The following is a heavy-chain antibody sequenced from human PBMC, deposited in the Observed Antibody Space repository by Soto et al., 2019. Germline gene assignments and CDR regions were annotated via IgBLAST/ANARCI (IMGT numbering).Heavy chain of an antibody. CDR3: ARDGVGGNYVGPDYYYYMDV. V-gene: IGHV3-21*01. CDR2: ISSSSSYI. J-gene: IGHJ6*03. Sequence: GGSLRLSCAASGFTFSSYSMNWVRQAPGKGLEWVSSISSSSSYIYYADSVKGRFTISRDNAKNSLYLQMNSLRAEDTAVYYCARDGVGGNYVGPDYYYYMDVWGKGTTVTVSS. CDR1: GFTFSSYS. D-gene: IGHD4-4*01.